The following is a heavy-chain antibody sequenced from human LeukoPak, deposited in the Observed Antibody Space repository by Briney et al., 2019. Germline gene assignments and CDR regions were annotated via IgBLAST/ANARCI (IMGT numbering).Heavy chain of an antibody. J-gene: IGHJ5*02. CDR1: GFFFSTYW. V-gene: IGHV3-7*01. Sequence: HPGRSLRLSREASGFFFSTYWMACVRQAPGKGLEWVASIKHDAIEEHYADSVKGRFAVSRDNGRNSLYLEMKSLRVEDTAVYYCSREFEPWGQGTLVIVSS. CDR3: SREFEP. CDR2: IKHDAIEE.